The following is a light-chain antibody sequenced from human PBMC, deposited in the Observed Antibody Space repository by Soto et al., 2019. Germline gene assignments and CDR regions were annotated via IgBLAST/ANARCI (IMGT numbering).Light chain of an antibody. J-gene: IGKJ1*01. CDR3: HQNYNVPPWT. CDR1: QSISNY. CDR2: AAS. Sequence: DIQMTQSPSSLSASVGDRVTITCRASQSISNYLDWYQLKPGKAPKLLIYAASSLQSGVPSRFSGNGSGTDFTLTISSLQAEDFATYYCHQNYNVPPWTFGQGTKVEIK. V-gene: IGKV1-39*01.